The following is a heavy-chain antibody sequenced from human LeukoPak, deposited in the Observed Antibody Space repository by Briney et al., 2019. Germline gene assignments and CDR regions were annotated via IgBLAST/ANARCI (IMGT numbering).Heavy chain of an antibody. Sequence: SETLSLTCAVYGGSFSGYYWSWIRQPPGKGLEWIGEINHSGSTNYNPSLKSRVTISVDTSKNQFSLKLSSVTAADTAVYYCARCHPHWFDPWGQGTLVTVSS. J-gene: IGHJ5*02. V-gene: IGHV4-34*01. CDR1: GGSFSGYY. CDR3: ARCHPHWFDP. CDR2: INHSGST. D-gene: IGHD5/OR15-5a*01.